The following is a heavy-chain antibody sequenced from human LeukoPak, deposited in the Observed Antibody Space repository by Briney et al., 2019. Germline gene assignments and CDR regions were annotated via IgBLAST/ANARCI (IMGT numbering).Heavy chain of an antibody. V-gene: IGHV3-23*01. CDR2: ISCSGGST. J-gene: IGHJ4*02. CDR3: AKYYDILTGYLYPDY. D-gene: IGHD3-9*01. Sequence: GGSLRLSCAASGFTFSSYAMSWVRQAPGKVLEWVSVISCSGGSTYYADSVKGRFTISRDNSKTTLYLQMNSLSAEHRAVYYCAKYYDILTGYLYPDYWGQETLVTVSS. CDR1: GFTFSSYA.